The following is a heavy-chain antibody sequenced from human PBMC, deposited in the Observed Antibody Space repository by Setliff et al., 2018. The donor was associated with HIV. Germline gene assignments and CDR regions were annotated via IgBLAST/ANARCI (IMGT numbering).Heavy chain of an antibody. CDR1: GFTFSDFW. CDR2: ISPDGSRN. CDR3: ARDRWNHGIIIAVADWFDP. V-gene: IGHV3-7*03. J-gene: IGHJ5*02. D-gene: IGHD6-19*01. Sequence: GGSLRLSCEASGFTFSDFWMHWVRQAPGKGLEWVASISPDGSRNYCVGSVKGRFTASRDNAKSSLYLQMNSLRAEDTAVYYCARDRWNHGIIIAVADWFDPWGQGTLVTVSS.